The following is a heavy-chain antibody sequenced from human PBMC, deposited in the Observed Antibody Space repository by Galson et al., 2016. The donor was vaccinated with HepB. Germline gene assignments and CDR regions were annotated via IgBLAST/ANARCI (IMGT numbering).Heavy chain of an antibody. CDR1: GYTFTSYY. V-gene: IGHV1-46*01. CDR3: GRDRLPKIGGVIIRTNWFDP. D-gene: IGHD3-10*01. J-gene: IGHJ5*02. CDR2: INPSGGNT. Sequence: SVKVSCKASGYTFTSYYLHWVRQAPGQGLEWMGIINPSGGNTSYAQKFQGRVTMTRDTSTSTVYMELSSLRSEDTAVYYCGRDRLPKIGGVIIRTNWFDPWGQGTLVTVSS.